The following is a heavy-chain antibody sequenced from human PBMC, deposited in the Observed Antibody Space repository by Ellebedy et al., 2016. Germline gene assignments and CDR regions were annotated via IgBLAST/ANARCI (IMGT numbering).Heavy chain of an antibody. CDR1: SGSISSGGYS. Sequence: SETLSLTCAVSSGSISSGGYSWSWLRQPPGKGLEWIGDIYHTVNTYYNSSLKSRVTMSVDTSRNQFSLKLNSVTAADTAMYFCATATGGRMAPHAFDIWGQGTLVTVSS. V-gene: IGHV4-30-2*01. CDR3: ATATGGRMAPHAFDI. D-gene: IGHD2-8*02. J-gene: IGHJ3*02. CDR2: IYHTVNT.